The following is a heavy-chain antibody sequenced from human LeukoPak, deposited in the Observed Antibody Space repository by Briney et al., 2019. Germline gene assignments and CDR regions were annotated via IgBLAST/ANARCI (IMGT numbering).Heavy chain of an antibody. CDR2: IYPRDGST. CDR3: ARDQEGFDY. V-gene: IGHV1-46*01. J-gene: IGHJ4*02. Sequence: ASVKVSCKASGYTFTSNYIHWVRQAPGQGLEWMGMIYPRDGSTSYAQKFQGRVTVTRDTSTCTVHMELSGLRSEDTAVYYCARDQEGFDYWAREPWSPSPQ. CDR1: GYTFTSNY.